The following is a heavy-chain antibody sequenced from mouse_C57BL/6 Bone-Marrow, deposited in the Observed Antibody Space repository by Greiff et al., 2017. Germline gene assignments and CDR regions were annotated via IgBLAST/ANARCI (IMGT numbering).Heavy chain of an antibody. CDR2: IYPGDGDT. Sequence: QVQLQQSGPELVKPGASVKISCKASGYAFSSSWMNWVKQRPGKGLEWIGRIYPGDGDTNYNGKFKGKATLTADKSSSTAYMQLSSLTSEDSAVYFCARESGKDWYVDVWGTGTTVTVSS. CDR3: ARESGKDWYVDV. J-gene: IGHJ1*03. CDR1: GYAFSSSW. V-gene: IGHV1-82*01.